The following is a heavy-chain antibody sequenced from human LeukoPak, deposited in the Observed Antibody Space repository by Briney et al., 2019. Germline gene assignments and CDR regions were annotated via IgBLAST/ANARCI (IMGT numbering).Heavy chain of an antibody. J-gene: IGHJ4*02. V-gene: IGHV1-8*01. Sequence: ASVKVSCKASGYTFTSYDINWGRQATGQGHGWMGWMNPNSGNTGYTQKFQGRVTMTRNTSISTAYMELSSLRSEDTAVYYCARVGLLGATYYWGQGTLVTVSS. CDR1: GYTFTSYD. CDR3: ARVGLLGATYY. D-gene: IGHD1-26*01. CDR2: MNPNSGNT.